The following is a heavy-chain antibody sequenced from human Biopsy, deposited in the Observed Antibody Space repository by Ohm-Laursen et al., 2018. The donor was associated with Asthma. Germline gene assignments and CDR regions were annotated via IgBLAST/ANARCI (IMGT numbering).Heavy chain of an antibody. CDR1: GFTFSDYY. Sequence: LSCAASGFTFSDYYMSWIRQPPGKGLAWVSYISYSGSTDYNPSLKSRLTISMDTSKNQFSLKLSSVTAADTAVYYCARVPTTLRYFDLWGRGTLVTVSS. J-gene: IGHJ2*01. D-gene: IGHD2-15*01. CDR3: ARVPTTLRYFDL. V-gene: IGHV4-59*01. CDR2: ISYSGST.